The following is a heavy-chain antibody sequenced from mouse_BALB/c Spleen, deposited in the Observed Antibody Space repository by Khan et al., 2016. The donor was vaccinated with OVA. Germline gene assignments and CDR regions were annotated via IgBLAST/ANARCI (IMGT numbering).Heavy chain of an antibody. CDR3: SRGGYGTLAY. CDR2: INPGSGNT. Sequence: VQLLETGAELVRPGTSVKVSCKASGYAFTDYLIEWVKQRPGKGLEWIGVINPGSGNTNYNEKFKGKETLTADKSSSTAYMQLSSLTSDDYADYFWSRGGYGTLAYWGQGTPVTVS. J-gene: IGHJ3*01. V-gene: IGHV1-54*01. D-gene: IGHD2-1*01. CDR1: GYAFTDYL.